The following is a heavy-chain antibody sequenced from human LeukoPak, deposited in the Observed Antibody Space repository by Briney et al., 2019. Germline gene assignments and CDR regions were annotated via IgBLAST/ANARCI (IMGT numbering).Heavy chain of an antibody. J-gene: IGHJ4*02. D-gene: IGHD3-9*01. CDR2: IYHSGST. CDR1: GGSISSGGYS. V-gene: IGHV4-30-2*01. CDR3: ARDQHDILTGYWTYLDY. Sequence: SETLSLTCAVSGGSISSGGYSWSWIRQPPGKGLEWIGYIYHSGSTYYNPSLKSRVTISVDRSKNQFSLKLSSVTAADTAVYYCARDQHDILTGYWTYLDYWGQGTLVTVSS.